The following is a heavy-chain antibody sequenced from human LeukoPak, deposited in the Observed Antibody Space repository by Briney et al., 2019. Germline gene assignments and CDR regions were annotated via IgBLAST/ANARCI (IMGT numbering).Heavy chain of an antibody. CDR2: VDPEDGET. D-gene: IGHD1-26*01. J-gene: IGHJ1*01. CDR1: GYTFTSYY. V-gene: IGHV1-69-2*01. Sequence: GASVKVSCKASGYTFTSYYMHWVQQAPGKGLEWMGLVDPEDGETIYAEKFQGRVTITADTSTDTAYMELSSLRSEDTAVYYCATEGIVGAMPSWGQGTLVTVSS. CDR3: ATEGIVGAMPS.